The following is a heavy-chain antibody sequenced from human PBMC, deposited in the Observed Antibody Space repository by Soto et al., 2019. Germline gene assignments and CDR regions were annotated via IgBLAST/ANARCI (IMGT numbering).Heavy chain of an antibody. CDR1: GYTFTNYY. J-gene: IGHJ6*02. CDR2: INPSGGST. Sequence: ASVKVSCKASGYTFTNYYIHWVRQAPGQGLEWMGIINPSGGSTSYAQKFRGRVTMTRDTSTSTVYMELSSLRSEDTAVYYCAREDYYASYGMDVWGQGTTVTVSS. CDR3: AREDYYASYGMDV. V-gene: IGHV1-46*01.